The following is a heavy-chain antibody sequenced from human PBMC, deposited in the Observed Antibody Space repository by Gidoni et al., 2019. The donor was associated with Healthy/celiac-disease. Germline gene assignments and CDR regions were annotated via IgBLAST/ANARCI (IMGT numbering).Heavy chain of an antibody. CDR1: GGSFSGYY. CDR2: INHSGST. CDR3: ARVSNSSGWYIDY. Sequence: QVQLQQRGAGLLKPSETLSLTCAVYGGSFSGYYWSWIRQPPGKGLEWIGEINHSGSTNYNPSLKSRVTISVDTSKNQFSLKLSSVTAADTAVYYCARVSNSSGWYIDYWGQGTLVTVSS. J-gene: IGHJ4*02. V-gene: IGHV4-34*01. D-gene: IGHD6-19*01.